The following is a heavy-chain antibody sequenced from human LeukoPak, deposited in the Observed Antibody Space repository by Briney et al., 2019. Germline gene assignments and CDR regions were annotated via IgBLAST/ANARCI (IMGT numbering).Heavy chain of an antibody. CDR2: ISSSSSYI. D-gene: IGHD3-22*01. Sequence: GGSLRLSCAASGFTFSSYSMNWVRQAPGKGLEWVSSISSSSSYIYYADSVKGRFTISRDNAKNSLYLQMNSLRAEDTAVYYCAREPPSGYYDSSGSIPRHAFDIWGQGTMVTVSS. CDR1: GFTFSSYS. CDR3: AREPPSGYYDSSGSIPRHAFDI. J-gene: IGHJ3*02. V-gene: IGHV3-21*01.